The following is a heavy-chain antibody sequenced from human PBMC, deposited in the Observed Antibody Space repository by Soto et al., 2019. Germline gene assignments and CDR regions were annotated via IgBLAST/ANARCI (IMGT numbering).Heavy chain of an antibody. D-gene: IGHD2-15*01. J-gene: IGHJ4*02. CDR3: ARDHPDPTDIVVVVAATSFDY. Sequence: ASVKVSCKASGYTFTSYGISWVRQAPGQGLEWMGWISAYNGNTNYAQKLQGRVTVTTDTSTSTAYMELRSLRSDDTAVYYCARDHPDPTDIVVVVAATSFDYWGQGTLVTVSS. CDR2: ISAYNGNT. CDR1: GYTFTSYG. V-gene: IGHV1-18*01.